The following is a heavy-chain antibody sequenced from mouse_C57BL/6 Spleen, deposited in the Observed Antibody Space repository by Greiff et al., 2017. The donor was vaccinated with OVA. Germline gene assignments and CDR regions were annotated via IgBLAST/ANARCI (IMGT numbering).Heavy chain of an antibody. CDR3: ARRSYEGNMFDD. J-gene: IGHJ2*01. CDR1: GYTFTSYW. D-gene: IGHD1-1*01. Sequence: QVQLQQPGAELVRPGSSVKLSCKASGYTFTSYWMHWVKQRPIQGLEWIGNIDPSDSETHYNQKFKDKATLTVDKSSSTAYMQLSSLTSEDSAVYYCARRSYEGNMFDDWGQGTTLTVAS. CDR2: IDPSDSET. V-gene: IGHV1-52*01.